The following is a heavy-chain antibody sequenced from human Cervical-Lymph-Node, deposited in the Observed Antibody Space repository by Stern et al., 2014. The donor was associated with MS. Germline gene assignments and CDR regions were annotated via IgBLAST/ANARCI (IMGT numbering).Heavy chain of an antibody. D-gene: IGHD2-8*02. CDR2: FNYNGGST. CDR1: GLIFDDYG. Sequence: EVQMLESGGGVVRPGGFLRLSCAGCGLIFDDYGMSWVCQVAGKGAEWVSVFNYNGGSTDYAASVNGRFTISRDNAKKSLYLRMNSLRVEDTAVYHCARAFCTGGVCYSFPFYGMDVWGQGTTVTVSS. J-gene: IGHJ6*02. CDR3: ARAFCTGGVCYSFPFYGMDV. V-gene: IGHV3-20*01.